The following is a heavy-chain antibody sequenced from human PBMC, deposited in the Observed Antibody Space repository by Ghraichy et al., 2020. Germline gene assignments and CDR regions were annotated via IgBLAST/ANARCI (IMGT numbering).Heavy chain of an antibody. CDR1: GDSISSAACY. V-gene: IGHV4-38-2*02. D-gene: IGHD3-22*01. J-gene: IGHJ3*02. CDR3: ARDCNYYDSSGYSKRAFDI. CDR2: ISQSGTT. Sequence: SETLSLTCTVSGDSISSAACYWGWIRQSPGKGLEWIGTISQSGTTYFNPSLWSRVTISIDTSKQFSLRLYSVTAADTALYYCARDCNYYDSSGYSKRAFDIWGLGTMVTVSS.